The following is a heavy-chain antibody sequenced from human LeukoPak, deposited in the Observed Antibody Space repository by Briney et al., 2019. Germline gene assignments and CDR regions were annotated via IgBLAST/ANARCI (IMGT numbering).Heavy chain of an antibody. V-gene: IGHV3-48*01. J-gene: IGHJ4*02. CDR1: EFSVGSNY. Sequence: GGSLRLSCAASEFSVGSNYMTWVRQAPGKGLEWVSYISSSSSTISYTDSVKGRFTISRDNAKNSLYLQMNSLRADDTAVYYCARGGGTYSGDYWGQGTLVTVSS. D-gene: IGHD2-15*01. CDR3: ARGGGTYSGDY. CDR2: ISSSSSTI.